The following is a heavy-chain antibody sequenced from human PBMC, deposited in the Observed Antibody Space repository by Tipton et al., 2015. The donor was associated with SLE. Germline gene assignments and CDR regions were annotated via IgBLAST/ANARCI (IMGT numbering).Heavy chain of an antibody. J-gene: IGHJ4*02. Sequence: SLRLSCTASRLSFSSYEMNWVRQAPGKGLEWVSYITNSGSGSTIYYADSVKGRFTISRDNAKNSLYLQVNGLRAEDTAVYYCAARQGFTFDSWGQGTMVTVSS. V-gene: IGHV3-48*03. CDR1: RLSFSSYE. CDR2: ITNSGSGSTI. CDR3: AARQGFTFDS. D-gene: IGHD6-6*01.